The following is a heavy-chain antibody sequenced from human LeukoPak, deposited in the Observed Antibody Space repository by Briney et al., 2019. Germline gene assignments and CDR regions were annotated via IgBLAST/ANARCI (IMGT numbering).Heavy chain of an antibody. Sequence: SGGSLRLSCAASEFTFTSYSMSWVRQAPGKGLEWVSGTSDRGDYTYYADSVKGRFTISRDNSKNTLYLQMNSLRAEDTAVYYCARTPGGYCSGGSCYFDYWGQGTLVTVSS. D-gene: IGHD2-15*01. CDR1: EFTFTSYS. CDR2: TSDRGDYT. CDR3: ARTPGGYCSGGSCYFDY. J-gene: IGHJ4*02. V-gene: IGHV3-23*01.